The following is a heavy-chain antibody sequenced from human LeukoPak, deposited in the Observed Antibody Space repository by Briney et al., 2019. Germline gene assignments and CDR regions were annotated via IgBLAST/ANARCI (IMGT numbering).Heavy chain of an antibody. CDR3: ARGAGYDETFDY. D-gene: IGHD5-12*01. Sequence: GGSLRLSCAASGFTFSSYGMHWVRQAPGKGLEWVAVIWYDGSNKYYADSVKGRFTISRDNSKNTLYLQMNSLRAEDTAVYYCARGAGYDETFDYWGQGTLVTVSS. V-gene: IGHV3-33*01. J-gene: IGHJ4*02. CDR1: GFTFSSYG. CDR2: IWYDGSNK.